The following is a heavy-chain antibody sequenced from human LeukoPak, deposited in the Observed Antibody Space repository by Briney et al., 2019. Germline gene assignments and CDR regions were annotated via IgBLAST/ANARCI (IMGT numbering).Heavy chain of an antibody. CDR2: ISYDGSNK. Sequence: PGRCRRLSCAASGFTFNNYGMHWVRQAPGKGLEWVAVISYDGSNKYYADSVKGRFTISRDNSKNTLYLQMNSLRAEDTAVYYCAKASGVGATSWYFDYWGQGTLVTVSA. J-gene: IGHJ4*02. CDR1: GFTFNNYG. V-gene: IGHV3-30*18. CDR3: AKASGVGATSWYFDY. D-gene: IGHD1-26*01.